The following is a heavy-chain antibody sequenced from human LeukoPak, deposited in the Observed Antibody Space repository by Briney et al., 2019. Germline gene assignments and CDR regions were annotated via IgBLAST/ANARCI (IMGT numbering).Heavy chain of an antibody. J-gene: IGHJ6*03. CDR3: AREGYDFWGGYGQHYYYYYYMDV. Sequence: ASVKVSCKASGYTFTSYGISWVRQAPGQGLEWVGWISAYNGNTNYAQKLQGRVTMTTDTSTSTAYMELRSLRSDDTAVYYCAREGYDFWGGYGQHYYYYYYMDVWGKGTTVTVSS. V-gene: IGHV1-18*01. CDR1: GYTFTSYG. D-gene: IGHD3-3*01. CDR2: ISAYNGNT.